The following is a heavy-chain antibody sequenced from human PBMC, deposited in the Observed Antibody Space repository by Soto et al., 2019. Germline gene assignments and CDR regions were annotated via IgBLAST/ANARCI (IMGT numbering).Heavy chain of an antibody. Sequence: XECLRLSCTASGLIFSTYAMGWVRRAPGKGLEWVSSVSASGRDAYYADSVKGRLTVSRDNSKNTLYLQMDRLRAEDTAIYYCAKAWVVGAIIYYFDYWGQGALVIVS. CDR2: VSASGRDA. J-gene: IGHJ4*02. V-gene: IGHV3-23*01. D-gene: IGHD2-15*01. CDR1: GLIFSTYA. CDR3: AKAWVVGAIIYYFDY.